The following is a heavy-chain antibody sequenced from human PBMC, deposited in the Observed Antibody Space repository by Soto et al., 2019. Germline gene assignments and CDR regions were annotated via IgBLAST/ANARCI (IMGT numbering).Heavy chain of an antibody. V-gene: IGHV4-34*01. CDR3: PQLVQGGGLDY. D-gene: IGHD6-13*01. CDR1: GGSFSGYY. CDR2: INHSGST. Sequence: SETLSLTCAVYGGSFSGYYWSWIRQPPGKGLEWIGEINHSGSTNYNPSLKSRVTISVDTSKNQFSLKLSSVTAADTAVYYCPQLVQGGGLDYWGQGTLVTVSS. J-gene: IGHJ4*02.